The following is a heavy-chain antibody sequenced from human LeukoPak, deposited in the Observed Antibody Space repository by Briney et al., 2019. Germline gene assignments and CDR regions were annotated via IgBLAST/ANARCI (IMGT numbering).Heavy chain of an antibody. CDR3: AKTLTVIVVATDAFDI. J-gene: IGHJ3*02. D-gene: IGHD3-22*01. Sequence: AGGSLRLSCVASGFTFSSYAMNWVRQAPGKGLEWVASISGSDGSPRYADPVKGRFTLSRDNSKNTMYLQMHSLRAADTAVYYCAKTLTVIVVATDAFDIWGKGTTVTVSS. CDR2: ISGSDGSP. CDR1: GFTFSSYA. V-gene: IGHV3-23*01.